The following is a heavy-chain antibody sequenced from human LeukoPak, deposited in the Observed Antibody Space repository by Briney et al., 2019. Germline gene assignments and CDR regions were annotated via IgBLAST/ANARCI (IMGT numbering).Heavy chain of an antibody. D-gene: IGHD2-21*01. CDR3: AKPDGNVVAVPMGV. CDR2: IIGRGSSA. CDR1: GFTFSAYA. J-gene: IGHJ6*02. Sequence: GGSLRLSCEASGFTFSAYAMNWVRQAPGKGLEWVSSIIGRGSSACYADSVKGRFTIFRDNSKNRLFLQMNRLRAADTAVYYCAKPDGNVVAVPMGVWDQGTTVTVSS. V-gene: IGHV3-23*01.